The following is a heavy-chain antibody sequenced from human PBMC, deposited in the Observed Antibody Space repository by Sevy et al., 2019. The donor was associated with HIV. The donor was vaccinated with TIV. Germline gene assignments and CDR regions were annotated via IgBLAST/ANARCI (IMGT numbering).Heavy chain of an antibody. J-gene: IGHJ4*02. Sequence: SETLSLTCTVSGGSISSSSYYWGWIRQPPGKGLEWMGSIYNSGSTYYNPSLKSRVTISADTSKNQFFRKLSSVTAAETAVYYCERLDFWSGYPYFDYWGQGTLVTVSS. CDR1: GGSISSSSYY. D-gene: IGHD3-3*01. CDR3: ERLDFWSGYPYFDY. CDR2: IYNSGST. V-gene: IGHV4-39*01.